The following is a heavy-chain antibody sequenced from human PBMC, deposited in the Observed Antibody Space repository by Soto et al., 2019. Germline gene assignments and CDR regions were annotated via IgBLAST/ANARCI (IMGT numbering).Heavy chain of an antibody. D-gene: IGHD2-15*01. V-gene: IGHV4-4*07. CDR1: GGSISSYY. J-gene: IGHJ6*02. CDR2: IYTSGST. CDR3: ARDGDGYSNYYYYGMDV. Sequence: PSETLSLTXTVSGGSISSYYRSWIRQPAGKGLEWIGRIYTSGSTNYNPSLKSRVTMSVDTSKNQFSLKLSSVTAADTAVYYCARDGDGYSNYYYYGMDVWGQGTTVTVSS.